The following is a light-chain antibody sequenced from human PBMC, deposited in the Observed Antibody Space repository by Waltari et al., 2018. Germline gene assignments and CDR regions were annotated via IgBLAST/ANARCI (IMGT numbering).Light chain of an antibody. CDR2: GTT. V-gene: IGLV1-40*01. J-gene: IGLJ2*01. CDR3: QSYDTSLSVV. CDR1: GSNIGAGYD. Sequence: QSVLTQPPSVSGAPGQRVTISCTGSGSNIGAGYDVHWYQQLPGQAPKLLIYGTTTRPLGVPDRYCGSQSGTSASLAITGLQAEDEADYYCQSYDTSLSVVFGGGTKLTVL.